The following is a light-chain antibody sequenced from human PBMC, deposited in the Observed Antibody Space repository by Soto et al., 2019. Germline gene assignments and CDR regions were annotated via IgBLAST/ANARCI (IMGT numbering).Light chain of an antibody. CDR2: KAS. CDR3: QDYEGT. CDR1: QTITW. Sequence: DAQLTQSPSSLSASLGDRVTITCRASQTITWLAWYQQKPGKAPNLLIYKASNLESGVPSRFSGSGSGTEFTLTISSLQPDDFATYYCQDYEGTFGPGTKVDIK. V-gene: IGKV1-5*03. J-gene: IGKJ3*01.